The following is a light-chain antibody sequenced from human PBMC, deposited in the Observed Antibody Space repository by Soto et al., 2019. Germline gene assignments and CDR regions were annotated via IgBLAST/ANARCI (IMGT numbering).Light chain of an antibody. J-gene: IGKJ4*02. Sequence: EILLTHSPATLSSSPWEIVTLTCRASQSVSRYLAWYQQKPGQAPRLLIYDASNMHSGIPARFSGSGSGTEFTRTISSLEPEDFAVYYCQQYNSYPQTFGGGTKVDIK. CDR3: QQYNSYPQT. V-gene: IGKV3-11*01. CDR2: DAS. CDR1: QSVSRY.